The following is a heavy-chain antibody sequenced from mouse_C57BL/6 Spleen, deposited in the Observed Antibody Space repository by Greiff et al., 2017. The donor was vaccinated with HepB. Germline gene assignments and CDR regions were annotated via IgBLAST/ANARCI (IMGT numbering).Heavy chain of an antibody. V-gene: IGHV1-7*01. CDR1: GYTFTSYW. J-gene: IGHJ4*01. Sequence: VQLQQSGAELAKPGASVKLSCKASGYTFTSYWMHWVKQRPGQGLEWIGYINPSSGYTKYNQKFKDKATLTADKSSSTAYMQLSSLTYEDSAVYYCARCNYVSYYAMDYWGQRTSVTVSS. CDR2: INPSSGYT. CDR3: ARCNYVSYYAMDY. D-gene: IGHD2-1*01.